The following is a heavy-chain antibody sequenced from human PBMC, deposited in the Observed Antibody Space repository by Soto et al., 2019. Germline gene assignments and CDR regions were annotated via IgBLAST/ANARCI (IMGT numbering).Heavy chain of an antibody. J-gene: IGHJ6*02. V-gene: IGHV6-1*01. CDR1: GDSVSSSSAA. Sequence: QVQLQQSGPGLVKPSQTLSLTCVISGDSVSSSSAAWNWIRQSPSRGLEWLGRTYYRSKWNYDYAVSLKSRITINPDTSKNQFSLQLSSVTPEDTAIYYCTRGNRYYHGMDVWGQGTTVTVSS. CDR3: TRGNRYYHGMDV. D-gene: IGHD4-4*01. CDR2: TYYRSKWNY.